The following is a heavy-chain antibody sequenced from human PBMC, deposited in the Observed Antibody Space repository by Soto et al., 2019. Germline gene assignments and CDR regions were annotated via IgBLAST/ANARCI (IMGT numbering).Heavy chain of an antibody. V-gene: IGHV4-4*02. CDR1: GVSISSGNW. J-gene: IGHJ4*02. CDR2: IFHDGTA. CDR3: ARLVYDTRLNYMYFDF. Sequence: SETLSLTCAVSGVSISSGNWWTWVRQSPQRGLEYIGEIFHDGTANYYPSFERRVAISVDTSKNQSSLKLTSVTAADTAIYFCARLVYDTRLNYMYFDFWGQGTLVTVSS. D-gene: IGHD3-10*01.